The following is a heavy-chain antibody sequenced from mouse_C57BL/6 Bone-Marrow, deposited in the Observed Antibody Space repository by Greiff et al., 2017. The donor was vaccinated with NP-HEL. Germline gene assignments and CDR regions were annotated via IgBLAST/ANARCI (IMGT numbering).Heavy chain of an antibody. CDR3: ARSCDY. J-gene: IGHJ2*01. CDR2: IDPSDSYT. Sequence: VQLQQPGAELVMPGASVKLSCKASGYTFTSYWMHWVKQRPGQGLEWIGEIDPSDSYTNYNQKFKGKSTLTVDESSSTAYMQLSSLTSEDSAVYYCARSCDYWGQGTTLTVSS. V-gene: IGHV1-69*01. CDR1: GYTFTSYW.